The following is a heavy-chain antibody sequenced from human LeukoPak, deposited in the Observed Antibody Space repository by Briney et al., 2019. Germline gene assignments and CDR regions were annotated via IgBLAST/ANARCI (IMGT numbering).Heavy chain of an antibody. J-gene: IGHJ4*02. CDR2: INPSGGST. V-gene: IGHV1-46*01. D-gene: IGHD3-22*01. CDR3: ARDRHYYDSSGYYREYYFDY. Sequence: GASVKVSCKASGYTFTSYYMHWVRQAPGHGLEWMGIINPSGGSTSYAQKFQGRVTMTRDTSTSTVYMELSSLRSEDTAVYYCARDRHYYDSSGYYREYYFDYWGQGTLVTVSS. CDR1: GYTFTSYY.